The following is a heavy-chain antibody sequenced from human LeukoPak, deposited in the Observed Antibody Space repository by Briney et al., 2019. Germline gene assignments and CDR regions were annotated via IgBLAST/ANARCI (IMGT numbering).Heavy chain of an antibody. CDR1: GFTFSRHW. CDR3: ARDESGGYYVY. CDR2: IKQDGSMK. J-gene: IGHJ4*02. V-gene: IGHV3-7*01. D-gene: IGHD1-26*01. Sequence: GRSLRLSCEASGFTFSRHWMSWVRQAPGRGLEWVANIKQDGSMKQYADSVRGRFIISRDNAKNSVYLQLSSLKAEDSAVYFCARDESGGYYVYWGQGTLVTVSS.